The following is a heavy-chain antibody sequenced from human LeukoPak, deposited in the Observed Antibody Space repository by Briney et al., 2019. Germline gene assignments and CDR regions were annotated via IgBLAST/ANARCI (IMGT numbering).Heavy chain of an antibody. CDR2: IYYSGST. V-gene: IGHV4-59*08. CDR1: GGSISSYY. CDR3: ARSRVAAAGRPYYYYYMDV. J-gene: IGHJ6*03. Sequence: PSETLSLTCTVSGGSISSYYWSWIRQPPGKGLEWIGYIYYSGSTNYNPSLKSRVTISVDTSKNQFSLKLSSVTAADTAVYYCARSRVAAAGRPYYYYYMDVWGKGTTVTISS. D-gene: IGHD6-13*01.